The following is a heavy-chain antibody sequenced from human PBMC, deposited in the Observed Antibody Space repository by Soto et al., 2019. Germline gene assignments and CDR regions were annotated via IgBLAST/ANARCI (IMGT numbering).Heavy chain of an antibody. CDR1: GGTFSSYT. V-gene: IGHV1-69*08. J-gene: IGHJ6*02. D-gene: IGHD5-12*01. Sequence: QVQLVQSGAEVKKPGSSVKVSCKASGGTFSSYTISWVRQAPGQGLEWMGRIIPILGIANYAQKFQGRVTITADKSTSTAYMELSSLRSEDTAVYYCARDLINLSGYEFYYYYGMDVWGQGTTVTVSS. CDR3: ARDLINLSGYEFYYYYGMDV. CDR2: IIPILGIA.